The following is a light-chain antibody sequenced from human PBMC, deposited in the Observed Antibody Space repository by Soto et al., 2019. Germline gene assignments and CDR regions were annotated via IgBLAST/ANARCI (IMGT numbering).Light chain of an antibody. V-gene: IGLV1-47*02. Sequence: SALAQPPSASGTPGQRVTISCSGSSSNIGINYVYWYLQLPGTAPNLLIYSNSQRPSGVPDRFSGSKSGTSASLAISGLRSEDEADYYCAAWDDSLSGYVFGAGTKVTVL. CDR1: SSNIGINY. CDR2: SNS. CDR3: AAWDDSLSGYV. J-gene: IGLJ1*01.